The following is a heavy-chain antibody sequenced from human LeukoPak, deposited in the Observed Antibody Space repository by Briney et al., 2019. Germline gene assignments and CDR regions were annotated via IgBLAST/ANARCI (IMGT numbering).Heavy chain of an antibody. CDR3: AKTVRGGSGFVTDFDY. J-gene: IGHJ4*02. D-gene: IGHD6-19*01. CDR2: ISGSGGST. CDR1: GFTFSSYA. Sequence: GGSLRLSCAASGFTFSSYAMSWVRQAPGKGLEWVSAISGSGGSTYYADSVKGRFTISRDNSKNTLYLQMNSLRAEDTAVYYCAKTVRGGSGFVTDFDYWGQGTLVTVSS. V-gene: IGHV3-23*01.